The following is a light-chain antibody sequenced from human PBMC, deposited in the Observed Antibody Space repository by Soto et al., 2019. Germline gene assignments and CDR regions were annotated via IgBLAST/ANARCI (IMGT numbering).Light chain of an antibody. V-gene: IGLV1-51*01. Sequence: QSVLTQPPSVSAAPGEKVTISCSGRTSNIVNNFVSWYRQLPGAAPQLLIHTNNKRPSGVSDRFSGSKSGSSATLGITGLQTGDEAHYYCGTWDYSVTAFVFGGGTKLTVL. CDR1: TSNIVNNF. CDR3: GTWDYSVTAFV. CDR2: TNN. J-gene: IGLJ2*01.